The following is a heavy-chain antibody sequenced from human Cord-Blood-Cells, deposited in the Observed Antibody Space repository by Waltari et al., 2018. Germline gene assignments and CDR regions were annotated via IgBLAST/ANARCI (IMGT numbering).Heavy chain of an antibody. CDR3: ARTCSSTSCYTEYFQH. V-gene: IGHV1-69*01. CDR2: IIPIFGTA. J-gene: IGHJ1*01. D-gene: IGHD2-2*02. Sequence: QAPGQGLEWMGGIIPIFGTANYAQKFQGRVTITADESTSTAYMELSSLRSEDTAVYYCARTCSSTSCYTEYFQHWGQGTLVTVSS.